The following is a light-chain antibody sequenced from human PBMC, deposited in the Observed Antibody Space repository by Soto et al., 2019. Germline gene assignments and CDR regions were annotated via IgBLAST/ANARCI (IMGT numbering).Light chain of an antibody. J-gene: IGKJ4*01. CDR1: QSLRSS. Sequence: ETMMTQSPDTLSVSLGERATLSCRASQSLRSSLAWYQQKPGQAPRLLMFGASTRATGIPARFSGSGSGTDFTLTISRLEPEDFAVYYCQQYGSSPLTFGGGTKVDIK. V-gene: IGKV3-20*01. CDR3: QQYGSSPLT. CDR2: GAS.